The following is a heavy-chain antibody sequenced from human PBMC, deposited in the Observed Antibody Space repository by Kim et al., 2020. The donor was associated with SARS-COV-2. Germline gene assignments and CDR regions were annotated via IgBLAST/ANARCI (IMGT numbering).Heavy chain of an antibody. J-gene: IGHJ4*02. V-gene: IGHV4-39*07. CDR3: ASGDTIFGVVIMGLDFDY. Sequence: SETLSLTCTVSGGSISSSSYYWGWIRQPPGKGLEWIGSIYYSGSTYYNPSLKSRVTISVDTSKNQFSLKLSSVTAADTAVYYCASGDTIFGVVIMGLDFDYWGQGTLVTVSS. D-gene: IGHD3-3*01. CDR1: GGSISSSSYY. CDR2: IYYSGST.